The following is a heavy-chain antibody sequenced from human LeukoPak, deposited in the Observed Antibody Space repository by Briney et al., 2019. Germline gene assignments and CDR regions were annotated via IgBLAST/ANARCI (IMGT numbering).Heavy chain of an antibody. D-gene: IGHD2-15*01. Sequence: GGSLRLSCAASGFTFSSYAMSWVRQAPGKGLEWVSAISGSGGSTYYADSVKGRFTISRDNSKNTLYLQMNSLRAEDTAVYYCAKGAGRGYRSGGSCDYFDYWGQGTLVTVSS. V-gene: IGHV3-23*01. CDR2: ISGSGGST. J-gene: IGHJ4*02. CDR3: AKGAGRGYRSGGSCDYFDY. CDR1: GFTFSSYA.